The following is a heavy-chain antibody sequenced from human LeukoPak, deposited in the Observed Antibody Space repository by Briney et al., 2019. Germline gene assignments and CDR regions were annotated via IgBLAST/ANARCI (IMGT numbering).Heavy chain of an antibody. J-gene: IGHJ3*02. CDR3: ARESGYYLGNSAFDI. CDR1: GFTFSSYA. V-gene: IGHV3-30*04. Sequence: PGGSLRLSCAASGFTFSSYAMHWVRQAPGKGLEWVAVISYDGSNKYYADSVKGRFTISRDNAKNSLYLQMNSLRAEDTAVYYCARESGYYLGNSAFDIWGQGTMVTVSS. D-gene: IGHD3-22*01. CDR2: ISYDGSNK.